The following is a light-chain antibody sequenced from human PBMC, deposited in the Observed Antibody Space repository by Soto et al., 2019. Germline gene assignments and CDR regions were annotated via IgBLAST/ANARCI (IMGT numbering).Light chain of an antibody. CDR1: SSDVGTYNL. V-gene: IGLV2-14*02. CDR3: SSYTGGNPSYV. Sequence: QSVLTQPASVSGSPGQSITISCTGTSSDVGTYNLVSWHQHHPGKAPKLIIYEVTIRPSGVSDRFSGSKSGNTASLTVSGLQAEDEADYYCSSYTGGNPSYVFGTGTKVTVL. CDR2: EVT. J-gene: IGLJ1*01.